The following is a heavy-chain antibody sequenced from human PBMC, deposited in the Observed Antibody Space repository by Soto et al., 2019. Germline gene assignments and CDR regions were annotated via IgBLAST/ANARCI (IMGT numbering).Heavy chain of an antibody. D-gene: IGHD4-17*01. Sequence: GGSLRLSCAASGFTFSDYYMSWIRQAPGKGLEWVSYISSSGSTIYYADSVKGRFTISRDNAKNSLYLQMNSLRAEDTAVYYCASYGDYERWNFDYWGQGTLVTVSS. J-gene: IGHJ4*02. CDR1: GFTFSDYY. CDR3: ASYGDYERWNFDY. CDR2: ISSSGSTI. V-gene: IGHV3-11*01.